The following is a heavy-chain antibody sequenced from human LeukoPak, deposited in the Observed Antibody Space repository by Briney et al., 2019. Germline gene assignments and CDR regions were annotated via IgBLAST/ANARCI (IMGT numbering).Heavy chain of an antibody. CDR3: AKDLGVAVVDVFDY. V-gene: IGHV3-23*01. D-gene: IGHD6-19*01. CDR2: ISGSGGSP. Sequence: GGSLRLSCAAPGFTFSSYAMSWVRQAPGKGLEWVSAISGSGGSPYYADSVKGGLTISRDSSTTTLYLLIKTLRAEEPAVYYCAKDLGVAVVDVFDYWGQGTLVTVSS. CDR1: GFTFSSYA. J-gene: IGHJ4*02.